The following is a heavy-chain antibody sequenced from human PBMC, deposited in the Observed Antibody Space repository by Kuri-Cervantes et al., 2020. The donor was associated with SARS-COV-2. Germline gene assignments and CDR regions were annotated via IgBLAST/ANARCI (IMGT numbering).Heavy chain of an antibody. D-gene: IGHD4-17*01. CDR1: GFTFSSYA. Sequence: GGSLRLPCAASGFTFSSYAMHWVRQAPGKGLEWVAVISYDGSNKYYADSVKGRFTISRDNSKNTLYLQMNSLRSEDTAVYYCATDRGPNPKTLYGDYGIDYWGQGTLVTVSS. V-gene: IGHV3-30-3*01. CDR3: ATDRGPNPKTLYGDYGIDY. CDR2: ISYDGSNK. J-gene: IGHJ4*02.